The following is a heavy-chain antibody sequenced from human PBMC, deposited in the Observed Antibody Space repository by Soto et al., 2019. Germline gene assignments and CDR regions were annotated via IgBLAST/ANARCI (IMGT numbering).Heavy chain of an antibody. D-gene: IGHD6-6*01. V-gene: IGHV3-74*01. CDR1: GFTFSSYW. CDR2: INNDGSST. J-gene: IGHJ6*03. Sequence: EVQLVESGGGLVQPGGSLRLSCSASGFTFSSYWMHWVRQAPGKGLVWVSHINNDGSSTIYADSVRGLFTISRDNAKNTLYLEMNGLRAEDKAVYFCARDARYYYTDVWGKGTTVTVSS. CDR3: ARDARYYYTDV.